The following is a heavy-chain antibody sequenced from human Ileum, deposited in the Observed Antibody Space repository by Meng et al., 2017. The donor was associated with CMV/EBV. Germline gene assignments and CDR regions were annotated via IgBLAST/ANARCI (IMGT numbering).Heavy chain of an antibody. J-gene: IGHJ4*02. Sequence: GESLKISCAASGLTFSDYGIHWVRQSPGMGLEWVDNIKQDGSATYYADSVKGRFTISRGNAKNSLYLQMHNLRADDTAVYYCVMEEIVVFDYWGQGTLVTVSS. D-gene: IGHD2-15*01. V-gene: IGHV3-7*04. CDR1: GLTFSDYG. CDR3: VMEEIVVFDY. CDR2: IKQDGSAT.